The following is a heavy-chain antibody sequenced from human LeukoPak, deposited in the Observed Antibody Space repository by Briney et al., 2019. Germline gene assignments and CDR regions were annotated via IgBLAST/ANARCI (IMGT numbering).Heavy chain of an antibody. CDR1: RFSFSNYW. V-gene: IGHV3-74*01. CDR2: VKSDGSNP. J-gene: IGHJ4*02. Sequence: GESLSLACAVSRFSFSNYWMHWVRQAPGKGLVWVSRVKSDGSNPSYADSVTGRFTISRDNAENMLYLQITTLGAEDTAVYYCARDIVSGSGSLDYWGQGTLVTVSS. CDR3: ARDIVSGSGSLDY. D-gene: IGHD3-10*01.